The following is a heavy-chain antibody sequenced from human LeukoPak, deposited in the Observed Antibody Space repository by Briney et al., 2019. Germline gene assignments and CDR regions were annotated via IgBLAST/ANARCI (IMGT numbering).Heavy chain of an antibody. CDR2: IRYGGTNK. Sequence: GGSLRLSCAASGFTFSSYGMHWVRQAPGKGLEWVAFIRYGGTNKDYADSVKGRFTISRDNSKNTLYLQMNSLRAEDTAVYYCAKGGGWEVQYYYYYMDVWGKGTTVTISS. CDR1: GFTFSSYG. CDR3: AKGGGWEVQYYYYYMDV. J-gene: IGHJ6*03. D-gene: IGHD1-26*01. V-gene: IGHV3-30*02.